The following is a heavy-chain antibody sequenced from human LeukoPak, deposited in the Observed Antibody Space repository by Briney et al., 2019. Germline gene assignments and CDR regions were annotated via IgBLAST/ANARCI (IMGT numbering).Heavy chain of an antibody. D-gene: IGHD2-2*01. V-gene: IGHV3-9*01. CDR3: ARDRTPVVLPASTFDY. Sequence: PGGSLRLSCAASGFTFDDYAMHWVRQAPGKGLEWVSGISWNSGSIGYADSVKGRFTISRDNSKNTLYLQMNSLRGEDTAVYYCARDRTPVVLPASTFDYWGQGTLVTVSS. CDR2: ISWNSGSI. CDR1: GFTFDDYA. J-gene: IGHJ4*02.